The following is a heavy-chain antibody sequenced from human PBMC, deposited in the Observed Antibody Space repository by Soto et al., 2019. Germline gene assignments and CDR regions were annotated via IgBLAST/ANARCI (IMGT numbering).Heavy chain of an antibody. D-gene: IGHD5-12*01. Sequence: PSETLSLTCTVSGGSISSSSYYWGWIRQPPGKGLEWIGSIYYSGSTYYNPSLKSRVTISVDTSKNQFSLKLSSVTAADTAVYYCASTRRIKRGYSGYEEDFGYCWGQGTLVTVSS. J-gene: IGHJ4*02. V-gene: IGHV4-39*01. CDR2: IYYSGST. CDR3: ASTRRIKRGYSGYEEDFGYC. CDR1: GGSISSSSYY.